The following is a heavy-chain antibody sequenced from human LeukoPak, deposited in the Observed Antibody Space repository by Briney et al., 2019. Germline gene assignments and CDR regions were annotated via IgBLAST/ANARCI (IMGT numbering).Heavy chain of an antibody. D-gene: IGHD3-22*01. V-gene: IGHV3-48*01. CDR3: ARRSSNGFFGLYGMDV. CDR2: ISSSSSTI. Sequence: GGSLRLSCAASGFTFSSYSMNWVRQAPGKGLEWVSYISSSSSTIYYADSVKGRFTISRDNAKNSLYLQMNSLRAEDTAVYYCARRSSNGFFGLYGMDVRGQGTTVTVSS. CDR1: GFTFSSYS. J-gene: IGHJ6*02.